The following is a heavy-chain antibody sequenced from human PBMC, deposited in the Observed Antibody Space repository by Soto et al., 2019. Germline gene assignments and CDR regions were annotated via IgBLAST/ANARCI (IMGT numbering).Heavy chain of an antibody. V-gene: IGHV1-69*13. J-gene: IGHJ4*02. CDR1: GGTFGSYA. CDR3: ARGLLGGRPNDY. D-gene: IGHD1-26*01. Sequence: VKGSCKASGGTFGSYAISWVRQAPGQGLEWMGGIIPIFGTANYVQTFQGRVTITADESTSTAYMELSSLRSEATAVYYCARGLLGGRPNDYWGQGTLVTAPQ. CDR2: IIPIFGTA.